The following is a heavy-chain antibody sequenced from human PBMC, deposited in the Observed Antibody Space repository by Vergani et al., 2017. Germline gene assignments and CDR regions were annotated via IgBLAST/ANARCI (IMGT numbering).Heavy chain of an antibody. V-gene: IGHV3-11*01. J-gene: IGHJ6*02. CDR2: ISSSGSTI. CDR3: AREEAMVVAATPVDGHYYYGMDV. D-gene: IGHD2-15*01. CDR1: GFTFSDYY. Sequence: QVQLVESGGGLVKPGGSLRLSCAASGFTFSDYYMSWIRQAPGKGLEWVSYISSSGSTIYYADSVKGRFTISRDNAKNSLYLQMNSLRAEDTAVYYCAREEAMVVAATPVDGHYYYGMDVWGQGTTVTVSS.